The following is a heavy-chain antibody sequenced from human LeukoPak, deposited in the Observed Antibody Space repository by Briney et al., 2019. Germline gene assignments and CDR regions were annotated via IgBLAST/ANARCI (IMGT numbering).Heavy chain of an antibody. V-gene: IGHV1-18*01. CDR1: GYTFTSYG. Sequence: GASVKVSCKASGYTFTSYGISWVRQAPGQGLEWMGWISAYNGNTNYAQKLQGRVTMTTDTSTSTAYMELRSLRSDDTAVYYCARDLPPHYRSSWRPFDYWGQGTLVTVSS. CDR2: ISAYNGNT. CDR3: ARDLPPHYRSSWRPFDY. D-gene: IGHD6-13*01. J-gene: IGHJ4*02.